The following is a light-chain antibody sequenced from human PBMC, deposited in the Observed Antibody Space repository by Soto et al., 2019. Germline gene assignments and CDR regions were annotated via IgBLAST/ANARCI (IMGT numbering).Light chain of an antibody. J-gene: IGKJ2*01. CDR1: QPITAW. CDR2: AAS. Sequence: DIQMTQSPSTLSASVGDRVTITCRASQPITAWLAWYQQKPGKAPNLLIYAASDLQSGVPSRFSGSGSGTEFTLTITGLQPDDFATYYCQQYNLYPYTFGQGTKLEIK. CDR3: QQYNLYPYT. V-gene: IGKV1-5*01.